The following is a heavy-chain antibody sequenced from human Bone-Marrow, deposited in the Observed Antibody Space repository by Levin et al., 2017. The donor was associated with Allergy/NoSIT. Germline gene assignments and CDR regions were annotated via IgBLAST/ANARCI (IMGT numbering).Heavy chain of an antibody. Sequence: GGSLRLSCAASGFTVRIYEMNWVRQAPGKGLEWISYIGGGGSTTEYADSVRGRFTISRDNAKNSLYLQMNSLRAEDTAVYYCARGSINSNSFDFEYWGQGTLVTVSS. CDR1: GFTVRIYE. CDR3: ARGSINSNSFDFEY. D-gene: IGHD6-13*01. V-gene: IGHV3-48*03. J-gene: IGHJ4*02. CDR2: IGGGGSTT.